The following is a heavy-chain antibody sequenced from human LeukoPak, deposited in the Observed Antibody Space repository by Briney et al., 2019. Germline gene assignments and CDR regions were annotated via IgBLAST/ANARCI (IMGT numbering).Heavy chain of an antibody. CDR2: IYYTGST. CDR1: GGSLSSHY. V-gene: IGHV4-59*11. J-gene: IGHJ4*02. Sequence: SETLSLTCSVSGGSLSSHYWSWIRQPPGKGREWIGYIYYTGSTDYNPSLKSRVTISVDTSKNQVSLKMNSVTAADTAVYYCARHRASYFDLWGQGTLVTVSS. CDR3: ARHRASYFDL.